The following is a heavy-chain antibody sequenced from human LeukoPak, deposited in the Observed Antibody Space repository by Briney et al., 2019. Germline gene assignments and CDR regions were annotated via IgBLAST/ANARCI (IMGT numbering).Heavy chain of an antibody. CDR3: AAHLADYYDSSGYYFGS. V-gene: IGHV3-23*01. J-gene: IGHJ4*02. CDR2: ISGSGGRT. CDR1: GFTFSSYA. D-gene: IGHD3-22*01. Sequence: GGSLRLSCAASGFTFSSYAMSWVRQASGKGLEWVSAISGSGGRTYYADSVKGRFTISRDNSKNTLYLQMNSLRAEDTAVYYCAAHLADYYDSSGYYFGSWGQGTLVTVSS.